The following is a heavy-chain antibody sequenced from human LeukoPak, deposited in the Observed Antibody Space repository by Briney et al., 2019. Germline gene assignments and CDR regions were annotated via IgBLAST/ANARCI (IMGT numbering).Heavy chain of an antibody. CDR1: GYTFTSYD. CDR3: ARLPYYYGSGSYPLDY. CDR2: MNPNRGNT. J-gene: IGHJ4*02. D-gene: IGHD3-10*01. V-gene: IGHV1-8*01. Sequence: ASVKVSCKASGYTFTSYDTNWVRQATGQGLEWMGWMNPNRGNTGYAQKFQGRVTMTRNTSISTAYMELSSLRSEDTAVYYCARLPYYYGSGSYPLDYWGQGTLVTSPQ.